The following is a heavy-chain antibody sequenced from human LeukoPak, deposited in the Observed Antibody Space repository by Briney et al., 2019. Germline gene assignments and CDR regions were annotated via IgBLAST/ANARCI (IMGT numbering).Heavy chain of an antibody. J-gene: IGHJ4*02. Sequence: GGSLRLSCAASGFTFSEYYMSWIRQAPGKGLEWVSYIRSSSSYTNYADSVKGRFTISRDNAKNSLYLQMNSLRAEDTAVYYCARGYYDNSGYYFSFDFWGQGTLVTVSS. D-gene: IGHD3-22*01. CDR3: ARGYYDNSGYYFSFDF. CDR1: GFTFSEYY. CDR2: IRSSSSYT. V-gene: IGHV3-11*06.